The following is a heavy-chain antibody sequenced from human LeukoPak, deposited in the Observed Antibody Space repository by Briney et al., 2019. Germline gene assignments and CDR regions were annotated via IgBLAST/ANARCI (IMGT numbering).Heavy chain of an antibody. CDR3: ARDSDFWSGYGMDV. Sequence: PGGSLRLSCAASGFTVSSNYMSWVRQAPGKGLEWVSVIYSGGSTYYADSVKGRFTISRDNSKNTLYLQMNSLRAEDTAVYYCARDSDFWSGYGMDVWGQGTTVTVSS. D-gene: IGHD3-3*01. CDR2: IYSGGST. V-gene: IGHV3-53*01. CDR1: GFTVSSNY. J-gene: IGHJ6*02.